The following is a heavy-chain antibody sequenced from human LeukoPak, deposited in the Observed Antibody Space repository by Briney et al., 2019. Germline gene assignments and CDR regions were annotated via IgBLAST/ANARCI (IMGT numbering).Heavy chain of an antibody. CDR3: ARDGTYYYGSGFDY. CDR2: ISYDGSNK. V-gene: IGHV3-30*04. D-gene: IGHD3-10*01. CDR1: GFTFSSYA. Sequence: GGSLRLPCAASGFTFSSYAMHWVRQAPGKGLEWVAVISYDGSNKYYADSVKGRFTISRDNSKNTPYLQMNSLRAEDTAVYYCARDGTYYYGSGFDYWGQGTLVTVSS. J-gene: IGHJ4*02.